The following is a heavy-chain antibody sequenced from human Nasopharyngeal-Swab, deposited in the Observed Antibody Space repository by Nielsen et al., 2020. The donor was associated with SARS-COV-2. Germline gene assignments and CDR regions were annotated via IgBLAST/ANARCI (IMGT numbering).Heavy chain of an antibody. Sequence: GESLKISCAASGFTFSSYWMSWVRQAPGKGLEWVSAISGSGGNSYYADSVKGRFTVSRDNAKNTLYLQLNSLTADDSAMYYCARGGAAGLYYFDSWGRGTLVTVSS. CDR1: GFTFSSYW. V-gene: IGHV3-23*01. CDR2: ISGSGGNS. D-gene: IGHD6-13*01. CDR3: ARGGAAGLYYFDS. J-gene: IGHJ4*02.